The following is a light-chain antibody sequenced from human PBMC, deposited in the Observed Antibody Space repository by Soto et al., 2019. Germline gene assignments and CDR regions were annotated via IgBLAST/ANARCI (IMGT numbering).Light chain of an antibody. CDR3: AAWDDSLNGVV. J-gene: IGLJ2*01. CDR1: SYNIGSNT. V-gene: IGLV1-44*01. Sequence: QTVVTQPPSASGTPGQRVTISCSGSSYNIGSNTVNWYQQLPGTAPKPLIYSNNQRPSGVPDRFSGSKSGTSASLAISGLQSEDEADYYCAAWDDSLNGVVFGGGTKLTVL. CDR2: SNN.